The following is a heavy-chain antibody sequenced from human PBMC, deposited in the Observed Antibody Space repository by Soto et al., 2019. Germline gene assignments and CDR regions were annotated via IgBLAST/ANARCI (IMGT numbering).Heavy chain of an antibody. CDR2: ISYDGSNK. D-gene: IGHD2-15*01. J-gene: IGHJ4*02. Sequence: QVQLVESGGGVVQPGRSLRLSCAASGFTFSSYAMHWVRQAPGKGLEWVAVISYDGSNKYYADSVKGRFTISRDNSKNTLYLQMNSLRAEDTAVYYCARDPMVKSYFDYWGQGTLVTVSS. V-gene: IGHV3-30-3*01. CDR1: GFTFSSYA. CDR3: ARDPMVKSYFDY.